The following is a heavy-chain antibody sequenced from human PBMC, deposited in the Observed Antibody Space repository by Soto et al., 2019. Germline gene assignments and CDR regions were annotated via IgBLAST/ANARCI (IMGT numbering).Heavy chain of an antibody. Sequence: GGSLRLSCAASGFTFSDHYMDWVRQAPGKGLEWVGRTRNKANSYTTEYAASVKGRFTISRDDSKNSLYLQMNSLKTEDTAVYYCAREQTKSGWYAIYYYYGMDVWGQGTTVTVYS. CDR1: GFTFSDHY. CDR3: AREQTKSGWYAIYYYYGMDV. D-gene: IGHD6-19*01. J-gene: IGHJ6*02. V-gene: IGHV3-72*01. CDR2: TRNKANSYTT.